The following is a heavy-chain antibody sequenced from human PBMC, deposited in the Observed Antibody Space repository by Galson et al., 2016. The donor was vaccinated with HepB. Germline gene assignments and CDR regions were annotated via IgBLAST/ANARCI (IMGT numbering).Heavy chain of an antibody. CDR3: ARDHDWAFDY. J-gene: IGHJ4*02. CDR1: GFIFSNYS. Sequence: SLRLSCAASGFIFSNYSMNWVRQAPRKGPEWVSSISSSSRYRYYADSVKGRFTISRDNAKNSLYLQMISLRAEDTAVYYCARDHDWAFDYWGQGTLVSVSS. CDR2: ISSSSRYR. V-gene: IGHV3-21*01. D-gene: IGHD3-9*01.